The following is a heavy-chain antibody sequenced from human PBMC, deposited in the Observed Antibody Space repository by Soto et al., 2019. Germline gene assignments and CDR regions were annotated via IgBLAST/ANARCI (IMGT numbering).Heavy chain of an antibody. D-gene: IGHD4-17*01. V-gene: IGHV4-39*01. CDR3: ARHPYGDSYYYYYYMDV. CDR2: VYYSGIA. Sequence: PSETLSLTCTVSGDSISSGANYWSWIRQHPGKGLEWIGYVYYSGIAYYNPSLKSRVTISVDTSKNLFSLKLSSVTAADTAVYYCARHPYGDSYYYYYYMDVWGKGTTVTVSS. CDR1: GDSISSGANY. J-gene: IGHJ6*03.